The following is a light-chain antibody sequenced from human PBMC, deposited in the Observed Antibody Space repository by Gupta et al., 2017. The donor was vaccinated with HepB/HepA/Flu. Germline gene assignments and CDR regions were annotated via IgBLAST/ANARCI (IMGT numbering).Light chain of an antibody. J-gene: IGKJ1*01. CDR3: QQENYSSRA. V-gene: IGKV1-5*03. CDR2: KAS. CDR1: QRISSW. Sequence: DTQMTHSPSTLSASVGDRVTITCRATQRISSWLAWYQQKPGKAPKVLIYKASKVESGVPPRFSGSGSGTEFTLTIISRQRRDFATSYCQQENYSSRAFGQGTKVEI.